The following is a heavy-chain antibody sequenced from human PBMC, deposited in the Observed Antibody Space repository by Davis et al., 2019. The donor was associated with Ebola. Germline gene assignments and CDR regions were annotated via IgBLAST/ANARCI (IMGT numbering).Heavy chain of an antibody. Sequence: ASVKVSCKASGYTFTSCYMHWVRQAPGQGLEWMGIINPSGGSTSYAQKFQGRVTMTRDTSTSTAYMELRSLRSDDTAVYYCARSSSMVAPYYYYYMDVWGKGTTVTVSS. CDR3: ARSSSMVAPYYYYYMDV. CDR1: GYTFTSCY. CDR2: INPSGGST. J-gene: IGHJ6*03. V-gene: IGHV1-46*01. D-gene: IGHD2-15*01.